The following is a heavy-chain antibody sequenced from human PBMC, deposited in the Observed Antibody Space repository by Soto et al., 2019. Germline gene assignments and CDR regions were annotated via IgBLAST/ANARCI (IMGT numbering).Heavy chain of an antibody. V-gene: IGHV3-7*02. CDR2: IKQDGSEK. D-gene: IGHD1-1*01. J-gene: IGHJ4*02. Sequence: PGGSLRLSCAASGFTFSTYWMSWVRQAPGKGLEWVANIKQDGSEKYYVDSVKGRFTISRDNAKNSLYLQMNSLRGDDTALYYCASLLDDVTTFDYWGQGSLVTVSS. CDR3: ASLLDDVTTFDY. CDR1: GFTFSTYW.